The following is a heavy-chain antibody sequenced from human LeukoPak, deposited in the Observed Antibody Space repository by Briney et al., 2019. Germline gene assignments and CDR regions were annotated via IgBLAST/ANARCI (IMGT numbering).Heavy chain of an antibody. CDR3: AAAYGSGSSDFDY. V-gene: IGHV1-2*02. D-gene: IGHD3-10*01. J-gene: IGHJ4*02. CDR1: GYTFTGYY. Sequence: ASVKVSCKASGYTFTGYYMHWVRQAPGQGLEWMGWINPNSGGTNYAQKFQGRVTMTRDTSISTAYMELSRLRSDDTAVYYCAAAYGSGSSDFDYWVQGTLVTVSS. CDR2: INPNSGGT.